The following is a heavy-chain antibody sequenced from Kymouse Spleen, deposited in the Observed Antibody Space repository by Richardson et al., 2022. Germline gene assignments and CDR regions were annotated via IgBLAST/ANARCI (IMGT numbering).Heavy chain of an antibody. CDR2: IYYSGST. D-gene: IGHD1-1*01. J-gene: IGHJ4*02. V-gene: IGHV4-59*01. CDR1: GGSISSYY. Sequence: QVQLQESGPGLVKPSETLSLTCTVSGGSISSYYWSWIRQPPGKGLEWIGYIYYSGSTNYNPSLKSRVTISVDTSKNQFSLKLSSVTAADTAVYYCARDNWNHFDYWGQGTLVTVSS. CDR3: ARDNWNHFDY.